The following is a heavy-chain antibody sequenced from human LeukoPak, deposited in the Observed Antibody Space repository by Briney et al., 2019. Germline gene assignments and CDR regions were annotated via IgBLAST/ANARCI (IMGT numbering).Heavy chain of an antibody. CDR3: ARGSSYYLWARGMDV. CDR1: GGSFSGYY. J-gene: IGHJ6*02. CDR2: INHSGST. V-gene: IGHV4-34*01. D-gene: IGHD3-10*01. Sequence: SETLSLTCAVYGGSFSGYYWSWLRQPPGKGLEWIGEINHSGSTNYNPSLKSRVTISVDTSKNQFSLKLSSVTAADTAVYYCARGSSYYLWARGMDVWGQGTTVTVSS.